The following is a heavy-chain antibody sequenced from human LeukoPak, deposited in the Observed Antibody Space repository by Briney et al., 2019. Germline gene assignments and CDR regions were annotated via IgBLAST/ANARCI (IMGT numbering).Heavy chain of an antibody. J-gene: IGHJ4*02. Sequence: HPGGSVRLSCAASGFPFSRYAMSWVHQAPGKGLEWVSAISGSGGSTYYADSVRGRFTISRDNSKNTLYLQMNSLRAEDTAVYYCAKDLVITIFGVVSAFDYWGQGTLVSVSS. CDR3: AKDLVITIFGVVSAFDY. CDR1: GFPFSRYA. V-gene: IGHV3-23*01. D-gene: IGHD3-3*01. CDR2: ISGSGGST.